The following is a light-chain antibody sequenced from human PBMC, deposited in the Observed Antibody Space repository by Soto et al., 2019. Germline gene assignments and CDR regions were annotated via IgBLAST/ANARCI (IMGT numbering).Light chain of an antibody. CDR1: QSVVSSH. J-gene: IGKJ1*01. CDR2: GVS. Sequence: EIVLTQSPGTLSLSPGERATLSCRASQSVVSSHLAWYQQKPGQAPRLLIYGVSSRATGIPVRFSGSGSGTDFTLSISGLEPEDFAVYYCQQYEIAPKTFGQGTKVEIK. V-gene: IGKV3-20*01. CDR3: QQYEIAPKT.